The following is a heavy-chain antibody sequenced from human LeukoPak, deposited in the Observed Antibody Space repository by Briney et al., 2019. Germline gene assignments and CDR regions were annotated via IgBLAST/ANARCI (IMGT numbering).Heavy chain of an antibody. CDR1: GFTFSNYN. Sequence: GGSLRLSCAASGFTFSNYNMNWVRQAPGKGLEWVSFISGSSSTIFYADSVKGRFTISRDNAKNTVYLQMKSLRVEDTAVYYCAREDRFGYNYAYGLDVWGHGTTVTVSS. V-gene: IGHV3-48*01. CDR3: AREDRFGYNYAYGLDV. D-gene: IGHD5-18*01. J-gene: IGHJ6*02. CDR2: ISGSSSTI.